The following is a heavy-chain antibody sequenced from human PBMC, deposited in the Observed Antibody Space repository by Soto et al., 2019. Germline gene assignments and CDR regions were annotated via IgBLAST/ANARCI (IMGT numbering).Heavy chain of an antibody. CDR1: DGSISSGGYY. CDR3: VTSVVP. D-gene: IGHD2-21*01. Sequence: PSETLSLTCTVSDGSISSGGYYWTWIRQHPGKGLEWIGYIYYSGSTYYNPSLKSRVTISVDTSKHQFSLKLRSVTAADTAVYYCVTSVVPWGQGTLVTVSS. J-gene: IGHJ5*02. CDR2: IYYSGST. V-gene: IGHV4-31*03.